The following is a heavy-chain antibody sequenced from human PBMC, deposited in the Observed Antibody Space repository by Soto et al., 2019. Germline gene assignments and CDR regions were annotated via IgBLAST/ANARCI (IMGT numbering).Heavy chain of an antibody. CDR2: IWYDGSNK. V-gene: IGHV3-33*01. J-gene: IGHJ4*02. D-gene: IGHD4-17*01. CDR3: ARDPRKTSVTTSLDY. Sequence: HPGGSLRLSCAVSGFTFSSYGMHWVRQAPGKGLEWVAVIWYDGSNKYYGDSVKGRFTISRDNSKNTLYLQMNSLRAEDTAVYYCARDPRKTSVTTSLDYWGQGTLVTVSS. CDR1: GFTFSSYG.